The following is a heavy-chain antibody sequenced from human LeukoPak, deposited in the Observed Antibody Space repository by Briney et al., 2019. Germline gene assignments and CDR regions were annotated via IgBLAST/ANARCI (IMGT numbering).Heavy chain of an antibody. CDR1: GGSISRNY. Sequence: SETLSLTCTVSGGSISRNYWSWIRQAPGKGLEWICYIHYSGRANYNPSLKSRVTMSADTSKNQFSLKVNSVTATDTAVYYCASYLTIGGNSYGFDYWGQGALVTVSS. D-gene: IGHD5-18*01. V-gene: IGHV4-59*08. J-gene: IGHJ4*02. CDR2: IHYSGRA. CDR3: ASYLTIGGNSYGFDY.